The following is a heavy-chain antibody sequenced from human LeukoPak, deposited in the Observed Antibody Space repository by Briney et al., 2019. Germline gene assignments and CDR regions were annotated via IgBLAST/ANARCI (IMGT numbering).Heavy chain of an antibody. D-gene: IGHD1-1*01. CDR1: GYTFTSYG. V-gene: IGHV1-18*01. CDR2: IGAYNGNT. J-gene: IGHJ6*02. CDR3: ARDRSWKHPGYYYGMDV. Sequence: ASVKVSCKASGYTFTSYGISWVRQAPGQGLEWMGWIGAYNGNTNYAQKLQGRVTMTTDTSTSTAYMELRSLRSDDTAVYYCARDRSWKHPGYYYGMDVWGQGTTVTVSS.